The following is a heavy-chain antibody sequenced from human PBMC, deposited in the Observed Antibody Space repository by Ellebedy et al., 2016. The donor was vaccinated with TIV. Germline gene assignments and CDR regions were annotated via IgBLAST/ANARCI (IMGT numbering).Heavy chain of an antibody. CDR3: ARDPDLPRGRFDT. V-gene: IGHV4-39*07. CDR1: GDSISGSSYY. Sequence: MPSETLSLTCTVSGDSISGSSYYWGWIRQPPGKGLEWIGSIYYSGSAYYNPSLKSRVTVSVDTSKNQFSLNLSSVTAADTAVYYCARDPDLPRGRFDTWGQGTLVTVSS. D-gene: IGHD1-14*01. J-gene: IGHJ5*02. CDR2: IYYSGSA.